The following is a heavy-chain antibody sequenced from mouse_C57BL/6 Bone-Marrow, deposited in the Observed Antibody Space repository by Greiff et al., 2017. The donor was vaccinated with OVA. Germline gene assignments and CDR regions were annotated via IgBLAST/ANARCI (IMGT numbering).Heavy chain of an antibody. J-gene: IGHJ4*01. Sequence: VKVEESGPGLVAPSQSLSITCTVSGFSLTSYGVSWVRQPPGKGLEWLGVIWGDGSTNYHSALISRLSISKDNSKSQVFLKLNSLQTDDTATYYCAKPEDYYGSSFYYYAMDYWGQGTSVTVSS. D-gene: IGHD1-1*01. V-gene: IGHV2-3*01. CDR2: IWGDGST. CDR3: AKPEDYYGSSFYYYAMDY. CDR1: GFSLTSYG.